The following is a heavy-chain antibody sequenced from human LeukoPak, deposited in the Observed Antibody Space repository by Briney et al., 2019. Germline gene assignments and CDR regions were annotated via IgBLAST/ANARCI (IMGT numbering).Heavy chain of an antibody. CDR2: IIPIFGTA. Sequence: SVTVSFKASGGTFSSYAISWVRQAPGQELEWMGGIIPIFGTANYAQKFQGRVTITTDESTSTAYMELSSLRSEDTAVYYCARAIVVVPAAIPSSNWFDPWGQGTLVTVSS. CDR1: GGTFSSYA. J-gene: IGHJ5*02. V-gene: IGHV1-69*05. D-gene: IGHD2-2*02. CDR3: ARAIVVVPAAIPSSNWFDP.